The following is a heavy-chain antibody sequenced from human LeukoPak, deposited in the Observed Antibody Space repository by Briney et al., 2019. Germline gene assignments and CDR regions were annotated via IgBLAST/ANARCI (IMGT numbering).Heavy chain of an antibody. CDR3: ARGLGSYDSSELTWPMISF. D-gene: IGHD3-22*01. CDR1: GYTFTSYE. J-gene: IGHJ4*02. CDR2: MNPDSGDT. Sequence: ASVKVSCKASGYTFTSYEINWVRQATGHGLEWMGRMNPDSGDTAYAQKFQGRIIMTRSTSITTAYMELSSLRSEDTAVYYCARGLGSYDSSELTWPMISFWGQGTQVTVSS. V-gene: IGHV1-8*01.